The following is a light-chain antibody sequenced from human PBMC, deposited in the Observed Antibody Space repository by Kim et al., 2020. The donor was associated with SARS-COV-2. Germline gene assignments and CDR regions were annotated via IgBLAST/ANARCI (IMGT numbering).Light chain of an antibody. Sequence: EIVLTQSPATLSLSPGETATLSCRASQSVDIFLAWYQQKPGQSPRLLIYDASNRATGIPARFSGSGSGTDFTLTISSLEPEDFATYYCHHRSAWPLTFGGGTKVDIK. J-gene: IGKJ4*01. CDR2: DAS. CDR1: QSVDIF. V-gene: IGKV3-11*01. CDR3: HHRSAWPLT.